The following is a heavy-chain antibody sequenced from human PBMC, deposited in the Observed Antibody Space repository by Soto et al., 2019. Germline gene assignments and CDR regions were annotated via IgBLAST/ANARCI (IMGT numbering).Heavy chain of an antibody. V-gene: IGHV3-48*02. CDR1: GFTFSIYT. J-gene: IGHJ5*02. Sequence: EVQLVESGGGLAQPGGSLRLSCEAAGFTFSIYTMNWVRQAPGKGLEWVSYITAASDTIYYADSVKGRFTISRDNAKNPMYLQMNTLRDEDTAVYYWARHYTTSRVGARFDPWGQGTLVTVSS. D-gene: IGHD3-3*01. CDR2: ITAASDTI. CDR3: ARHYTTSRVGARFDP.